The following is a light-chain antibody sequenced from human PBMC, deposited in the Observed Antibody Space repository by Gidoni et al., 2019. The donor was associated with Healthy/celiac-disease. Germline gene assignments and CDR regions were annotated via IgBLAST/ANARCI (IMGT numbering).Light chain of an antibody. CDR3: QQSYSTLPYT. CDR1: QSISSY. Sequence: DIQITQSPSSLSASVGDRVTITCRASQSISSYLNWYQQKPGKAPKLLIYAASSLQSGVPSRFSGSGSGTDFTITISSLQPEDFATYYCQQSYSTLPYTFGQGTKLEIK. V-gene: IGKV1-39*01. J-gene: IGKJ2*01. CDR2: AAS.